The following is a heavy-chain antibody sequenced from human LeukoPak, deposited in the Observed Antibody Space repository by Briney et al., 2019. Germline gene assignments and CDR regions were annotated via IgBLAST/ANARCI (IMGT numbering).Heavy chain of an antibody. CDR1: GFTFSRYW. CDR2: INLDGSEK. D-gene: IGHD1-26*01. V-gene: IGHV3-7*01. CDR3: ARVSYSGSYSNYGMDV. Sequence: SGGSLRLSCAASGFTFSRYWMSWVRQAPGKGLEWVANINLDGSEKYYVDSVKGRFTISRDNAKNSLYLQMNSLRAEDTAVYYCARVSYSGSYSNYGMDVWGRGTTVTVSS. J-gene: IGHJ6*02.